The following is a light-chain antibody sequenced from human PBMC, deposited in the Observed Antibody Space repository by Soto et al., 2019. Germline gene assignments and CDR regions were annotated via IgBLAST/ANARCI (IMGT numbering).Light chain of an antibody. J-gene: IGLJ1*01. CDR2: DVS. CDR1: SSDIGAYKY. CDR3: SSYTSSSTYV. V-gene: IGLV2-14*01. Sequence: QSVLTQPASVSGSPGQSITVSCTGSSSDIGAYKYVSWYQQRPGKAPKLMIYDVSNRPSGVSSRFGGSKSGNTASLTISGLQAEDEADYYCSSYTSSSTYVFGTGTKLTVL.